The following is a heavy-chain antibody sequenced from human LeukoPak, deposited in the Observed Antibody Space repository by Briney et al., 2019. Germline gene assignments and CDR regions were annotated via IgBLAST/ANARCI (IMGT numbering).Heavy chain of an antibody. CDR3: ATTSDYDHPYYFDY. CDR2: FDPEDGET. J-gene: IGHJ4*02. D-gene: IGHD5-12*01. CDR1: GYTLTELS. V-gene: IGHV1-24*01. Sequence: ASVKVSCKVSGYTLTELSMHWVRQAPGKGLEWMGGFDPEDGETIYAQKFQGRVTMTEDTSTDTAYMELSSLRSEDTAVYYCATTSDYDHPYYFDYWGQGTLVTVSS.